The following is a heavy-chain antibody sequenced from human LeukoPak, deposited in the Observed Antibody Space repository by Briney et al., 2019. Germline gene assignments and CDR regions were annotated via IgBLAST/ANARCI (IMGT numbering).Heavy chain of an antibody. CDR2: IYYSGST. CDR3: ARAYSGSLNWFDP. Sequence: NPSETLSLTRTVSGGSISSSSYYWSWIRQPPGKGLEWIGYIYYSGSTNYNPSLKSRVTISVDTSKNQFSLKLSSVTAADTAVYYCARAYSGSLNWFDPWGQGTLVTVSS. V-gene: IGHV4-61*01. J-gene: IGHJ5*02. D-gene: IGHD1-26*01. CDR1: GGSISSSSYY.